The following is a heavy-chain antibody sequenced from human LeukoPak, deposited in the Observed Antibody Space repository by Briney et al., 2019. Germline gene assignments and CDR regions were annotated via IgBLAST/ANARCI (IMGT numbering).Heavy chain of an antibody. CDR1: GFTFSSYS. Sequence: GGSLRLSCAASGFTFSSYSMNWVRQAPGKGLEWVSSISSSSSYIYYADSVKGRFTISRDNAKNSLYLQMNSLRAEDTAVYYCARADYGDYYYYGMDVWGQGTTVTVSS. CDR2: ISSSSSYI. CDR3: ARADYGDYYYYGMDV. J-gene: IGHJ6*02. V-gene: IGHV3-21*01. D-gene: IGHD4-17*01.